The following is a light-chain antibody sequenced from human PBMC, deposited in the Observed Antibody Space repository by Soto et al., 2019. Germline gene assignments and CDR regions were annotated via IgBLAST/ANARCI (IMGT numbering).Light chain of an antibody. J-gene: IGLJ1*01. Sequence: SVLTQPPPPSGAPGQSVTLSLPGTNNDVGGYNYVSWYQQHPGKAPKLMIYEVSKRPSGVPDRFSGSKSGNTASLTVSGLQAEDEADYYCSSYAGSNNPYVFGTGTKVTVL. CDR1: NNDVGGYNY. V-gene: IGLV2-8*01. CDR2: EVS. CDR3: SSYAGSNNPYV.